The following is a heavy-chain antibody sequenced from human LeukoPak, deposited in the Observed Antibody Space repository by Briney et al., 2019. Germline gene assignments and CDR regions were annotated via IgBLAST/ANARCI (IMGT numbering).Heavy chain of an antibody. CDR3: ARGGLKYNYYMDV. D-gene: IGHD3-16*01. V-gene: IGHV3-74*01. J-gene: IGHJ6*03. Sequence: GGSLRLSCAASGFTFGTYWMHWVRQAPAKGLVWVSRIHSDGRSTSHADSVKGRFTISRDNAKNTLHLQMNSLRAEDTAVYYCARGGLKYNYYMDVWGKGTTLTVSS. CDR2: IHSDGRST. CDR1: GFTFGTYW.